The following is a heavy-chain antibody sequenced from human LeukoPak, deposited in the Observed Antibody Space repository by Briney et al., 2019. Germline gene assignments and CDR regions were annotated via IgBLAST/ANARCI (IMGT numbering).Heavy chain of an antibody. Sequence: GGSLRLSCAASGFIFSSYAMSWVRQAPGKGLEGVSAISGSGGSTYYADSVKGRFTVSRDNSKNTLYLQMNSLRAEDTAVYYCVLWFGESLYYYGMDVWGRGTTVIVSS. D-gene: IGHD3-10*01. CDR1: GFIFSSYA. CDR3: VLWFGESLYYYGMDV. J-gene: IGHJ6*04. V-gene: IGHV3-23*01. CDR2: ISGSGGST.